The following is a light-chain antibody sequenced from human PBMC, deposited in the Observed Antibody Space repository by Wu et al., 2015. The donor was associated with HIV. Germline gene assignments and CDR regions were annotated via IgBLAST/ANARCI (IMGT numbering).Light chain of an antibody. Sequence: DRVTYVAGPVKTLIVILAWYQQKPGXAPDLLIYSASNLQSGVPPRFSGSGSGTTFTLTINSLQPDDSAVYFCQQLHNYPPFTFGGGPRWRS. CDR3: QQLHNYPPFT. V-gene: IGKV1-9*01. J-gene: IGKJ4*01. CDR1: KTLIV. CDR2: SAS.